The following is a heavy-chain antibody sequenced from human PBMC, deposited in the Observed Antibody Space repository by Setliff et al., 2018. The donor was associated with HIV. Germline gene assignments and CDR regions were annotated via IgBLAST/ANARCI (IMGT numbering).Heavy chain of an antibody. D-gene: IGHD2-15*01. CDR2: INTNTGSP. Sequence: ASVKVSCKASGYTFTSYAMNWVRQAPGQGLEWMGWINTNTGSPTYAQGFTGRFVFSLDTSVSTAYLQISSLKAEDTAVYYCARLRVDAPPTGYYFDYWGQGTLVTVSS. CDR3: ARLRVDAPPTGYYFDY. CDR1: GYTFTSYA. V-gene: IGHV7-4-1*02. J-gene: IGHJ4*02.